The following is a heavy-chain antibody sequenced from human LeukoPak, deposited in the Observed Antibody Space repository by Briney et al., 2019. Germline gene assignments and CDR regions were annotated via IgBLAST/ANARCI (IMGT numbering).Heavy chain of an antibody. CDR2: ITISGATT. CDR3: ATYGSGSYYRKAFDY. Sequence: GGSLRLSCAASGFTFSSYAMSWVRRAPGKGLEWVSSITISGATTYYADSVKGRLTISRDNSKTTLYLQMNSLRAEDTAVYYCATYGSGSYYRKAFDYWGQGTLVTVSS. D-gene: IGHD3-10*01. V-gene: IGHV3-23*01. CDR1: GFTFSSYA. J-gene: IGHJ4*02.